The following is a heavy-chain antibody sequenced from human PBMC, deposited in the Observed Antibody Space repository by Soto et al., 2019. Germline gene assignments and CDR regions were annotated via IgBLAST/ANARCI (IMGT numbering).Heavy chain of an antibody. D-gene: IGHD3-3*01. CDR2: ISYDGSNK. J-gene: IGHJ4*02. CDR3: AREGDRDFWSGYQGSFFDY. V-gene: IGHV3-30-3*01. CDR1: GFTFSSYA. Sequence: QVQLVESGGGVVQPGRSLRLSCAASGFTFSSYAMHWVRQAPGKGLEWVAVISYDGSNKYCADSVKGRFTISRDNSKNTLYLKMNSLRAEDTAVYYCAREGDRDFWSGYQGSFFDYWGQGTLVTVSS.